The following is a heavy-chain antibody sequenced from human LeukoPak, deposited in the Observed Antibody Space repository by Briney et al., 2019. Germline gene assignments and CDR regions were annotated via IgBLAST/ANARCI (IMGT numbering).Heavy chain of an antibody. D-gene: IGHD2-8*01. CDR3: ARAHEHGVCPSCWFDP. Sequence: PSETLSLTCTVSGGSISSSSYYWGWIRQPPGRGLEWIGSIYYSGSTYYNPSLKSRVTISVDTSKNQFSLKLSSVTAADTAVYYCARAHEHGVCPSCWFDPWGQGTLVTVSS. CDR1: GGSISSSSYY. V-gene: IGHV4-39*07. CDR2: IYYSGST. J-gene: IGHJ5*02.